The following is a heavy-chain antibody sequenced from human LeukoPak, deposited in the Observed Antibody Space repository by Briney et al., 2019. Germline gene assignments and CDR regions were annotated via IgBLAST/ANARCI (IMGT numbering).Heavy chain of an antibody. CDR1: GGSISSSGYY. CDR2: IHYSGNT. J-gene: IGHJ4*02. CDR3: ARHRDQWLAAFDY. V-gene: IGHV4-39*01. Sequence: SETLSLTCTVSGGSISSSGYYWGWIRQPPGKGLEWIGSIHYSGNTYYHSSLKSRVTISVDTSKNQFSRKLSSVTAADAAVYYCARHRDQWLAAFDYWGQGTLVTVSS. D-gene: IGHD6-19*01.